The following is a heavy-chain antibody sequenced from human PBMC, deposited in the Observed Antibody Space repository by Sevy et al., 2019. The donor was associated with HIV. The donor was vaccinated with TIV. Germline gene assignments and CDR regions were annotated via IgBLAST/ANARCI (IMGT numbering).Heavy chain of an antibody. CDR2: IRSKAYGGTT. D-gene: IGHD3-10*01. J-gene: IGHJ6*02. Sequence: GGSLRLSCTASGFTFGDYAMSWFRQAPGKGLEWVGFIRSKAYGGTTEYAASVKGRFTNSRDDSKSIAYLQMNSLKTEDTTVYYCTRDANPHDYYGSGSYLYYYYYGMDVWGQGTTVTVSS. CDR3: TRDANPHDYYGSGSYLYYYYYGMDV. V-gene: IGHV3-49*03. CDR1: GFTFGDYA.